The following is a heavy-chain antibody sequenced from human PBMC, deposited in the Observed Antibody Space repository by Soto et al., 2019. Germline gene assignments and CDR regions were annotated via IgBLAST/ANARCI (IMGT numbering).Heavy chain of an antibody. D-gene: IGHD3-22*01. CDR1: GGSVSSGSYY. J-gene: IGHJ4*02. CDR2: IYYSGST. CDR3: ASGRYYYDSSGYYFDY. Sequence: SSETLSLTCTVSGGSVSSGSYYWSWIRQPPGKGLEWIGYIYYSGSTNYNPSLKSRVTISVDTSKNQFSLKLSSVTAADTAVYYCASGRYYYDSSGYYFDYWGQGTLVTVSS. V-gene: IGHV4-61*01.